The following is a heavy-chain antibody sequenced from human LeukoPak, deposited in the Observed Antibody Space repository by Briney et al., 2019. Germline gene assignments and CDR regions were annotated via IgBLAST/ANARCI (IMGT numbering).Heavy chain of an antibody. V-gene: IGHV4-4*07. CDR1: GGSISRDY. CDR2: IYISVNT. Sequence: SETLSLTCTVSGGSISRDYWSWIRQPAGKGLEWIGRIYISVNTDYNPSLRSRVTMSVDTSKNQFSLKLSSVTAADTAVYYCARVGVSSADSSGYYLAFDYWGQGTLVTVSS. D-gene: IGHD3-22*01. CDR3: ARVGVSSADSSGYYLAFDY. J-gene: IGHJ4*02.